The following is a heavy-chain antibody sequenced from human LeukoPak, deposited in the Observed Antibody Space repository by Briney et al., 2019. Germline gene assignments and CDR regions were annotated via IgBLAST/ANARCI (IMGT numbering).Heavy chain of an antibody. CDR1: GGTFSSYA. CDR3: ARDNRRLLQPFDY. V-gene: IGHV1-69*05. Sequence: ASVKVSCKASGGTFSSYAISWVRQAPGQGPEWMGRIIPIFGTANYAQKFQGRVTITTDESTSTAYMELSSLRSEDTAVYYCARDNRRLLQPFDYWGQGTLVTVSS. J-gene: IGHJ4*02. CDR2: IIPIFGTA. D-gene: IGHD1-26*01.